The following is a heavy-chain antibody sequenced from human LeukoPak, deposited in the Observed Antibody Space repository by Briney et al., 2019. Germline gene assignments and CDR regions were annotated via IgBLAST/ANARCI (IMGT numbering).Heavy chain of an antibody. Sequence: PGGSLRLSCAASGFTFSSYGMNWVRQAPGKGLEWVSYISSSSSTIYYADSVKGRFTISRDNAKNSLYLQMNSLRDEDTAVYYCAGELYYDFWSGYRLYGMDVWGQGTTVTVSS. CDR1: GFTFSSYG. CDR3: AGELYYDFWSGYRLYGMDV. V-gene: IGHV3-48*02. J-gene: IGHJ6*02. D-gene: IGHD3-3*01. CDR2: ISSSSSTI.